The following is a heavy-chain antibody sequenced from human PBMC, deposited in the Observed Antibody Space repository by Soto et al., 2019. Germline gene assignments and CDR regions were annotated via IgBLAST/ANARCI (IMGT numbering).Heavy chain of an antibody. V-gene: IGHV4-34*01. CDR2: INHSGST. CDR1: GGSFSGYY. Sequence: SETLSLTCAVYGGSFSGYYWSWIRQPPGKGLEWIGEINHSGSTNYNPSLKSRVTISVDTSKNQFSLKLSSVTAAYTAVYYCARGRGYSGYDLKTNVDYYYYYMDVWGKGTTVTVSS. D-gene: IGHD5-12*01. J-gene: IGHJ6*03. CDR3: ARGRGYSGYDLKTNVDYYYYYMDV.